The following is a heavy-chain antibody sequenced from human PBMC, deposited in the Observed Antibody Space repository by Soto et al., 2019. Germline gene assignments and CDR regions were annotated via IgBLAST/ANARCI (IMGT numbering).Heavy chain of an antibody. CDR3: ARQGGSGRITIFGVVINNWFDP. J-gene: IGHJ5*02. V-gene: IGHV4-39*01. CDR1: GGSISSSNYY. Sequence: QLQLQESGPGLVKPSETLSLTCTVSGGSISSSNYYWGWIRQPPGKGLEWIGSIYYSGSTYYNPSLKSRVTISVDTSKNQFSLKLSSVTAADTAVYYCARQGGSGRITIFGVVINNWFDPWGQGTLVTVSS. CDR2: IYYSGST. D-gene: IGHD3-3*01.